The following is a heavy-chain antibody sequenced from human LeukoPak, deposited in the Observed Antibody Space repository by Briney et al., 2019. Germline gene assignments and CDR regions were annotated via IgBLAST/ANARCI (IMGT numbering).Heavy chain of an antibody. CDR3: ARDSSEDIVVVVAATVDY. CDR1: GFTFSSYS. CDR2: ISSSGTYI. V-gene: IGHV3-21*01. Sequence: GGSLRLSCAASGFTFSSYSMNWVRQAPGKGLEWVSSISSSGTYIYYAESVKGRFTISRDNAKNSLYLQMNSLRAEDTAVYYCARDSSEDIVVVVAATVDYWGQGTLVTVSS. J-gene: IGHJ4*02. D-gene: IGHD2-15*01.